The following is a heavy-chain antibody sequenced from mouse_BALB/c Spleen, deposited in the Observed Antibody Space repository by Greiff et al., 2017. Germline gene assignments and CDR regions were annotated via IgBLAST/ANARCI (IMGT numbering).Heavy chain of an antibody. Sequence: EVQLQQSGPELVKPGASVKMSCKASGYTFTSYVMHWVKQKPGQGLEWIGYINPYNDGTKYNEKFKGKATLTSDKSSSTAYMELSSLTSEDSAVYDSERGGLGVPSWFAYWGQGTLVTVSA. CDR3: ERGGLGVPSWFAY. J-gene: IGHJ3*01. CDR1: GYTFTSYV. D-gene: IGHD5-1*01. CDR2: INPYNDGT. V-gene: IGHV1-14*01.